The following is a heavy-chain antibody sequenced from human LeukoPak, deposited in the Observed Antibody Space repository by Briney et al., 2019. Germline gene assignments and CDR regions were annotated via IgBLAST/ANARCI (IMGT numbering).Heavy chain of an antibody. CDR3: ARDREPGTSASRFDY. Sequence: GGSLRLSCAASGFTFSSSAMSWVRQAPGKGLEWVSAISNNGGYTYYADSVKGRFTISRDNSKNTLYLQMNSLRAEDTAVYYCARDREPGTSASRFDYWGQGTLVTVSS. V-gene: IGHV3-23*01. CDR1: GFTFSSSA. D-gene: IGHD2-8*02. CDR2: ISNNGGYT. J-gene: IGHJ4*02.